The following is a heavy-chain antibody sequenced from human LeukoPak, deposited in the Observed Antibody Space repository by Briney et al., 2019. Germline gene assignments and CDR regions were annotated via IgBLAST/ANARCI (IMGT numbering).Heavy chain of an antibody. CDR2: INPNSGGP. Sequence: GASVKVSCKASGYTFTGYYMHWVRQAPGQGLEWMGWINPNSGGPNYAQKLQGGVTMTRDTSISTAYMELSRLRSDDTAVYYCARVNQNQWLSLDYWGQGTLVTVSS. V-gene: IGHV1-2*02. CDR3: ARVNQNQWLSLDY. CDR1: GYTFTGYY. J-gene: IGHJ4*02. D-gene: IGHD3-22*01.